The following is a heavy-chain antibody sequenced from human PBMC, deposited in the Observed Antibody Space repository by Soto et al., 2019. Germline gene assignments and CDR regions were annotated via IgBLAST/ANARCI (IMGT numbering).Heavy chain of an antibody. Sequence: QVQLQESGPGLVKPSQTLSLTCTVSGGSISSGGYYWSWIRQHPGKGLEWIGYIYYRGSTNYNPSLKIRVTISVDTSKNQVSLRRSSVTAADTAVYYCARAGGCSWPRYYYYYGMDVWGQGTTVTVSS. CDR2: IYYRGST. CDR3: ARAGGCSWPRYYYYYGMDV. CDR1: GGSISSGGYY. V-gene: IGHV4-31*03. D-gene: IGHD6-13*01. J-gene: IGHJ6*02.